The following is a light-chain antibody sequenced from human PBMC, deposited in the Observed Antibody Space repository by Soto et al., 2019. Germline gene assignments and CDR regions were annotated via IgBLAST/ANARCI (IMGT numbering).Light chain of an antibody. J-gene: IGKJ1*01. CDR3: QQYAGSPRT. Sequence: EIVLTQSPGTLSLSPGERATLSCRASQSVSSSYLAWYRQKPGQAPRLLIYGASTRATGIPERFSGSGSGTDFTLTISRLEPEDFAVYYCQQYAGSPRTFGQGTKVELK. CDR1: QSVSSSY. CDR2: GAS. V-gene: IGKV3-20*01.